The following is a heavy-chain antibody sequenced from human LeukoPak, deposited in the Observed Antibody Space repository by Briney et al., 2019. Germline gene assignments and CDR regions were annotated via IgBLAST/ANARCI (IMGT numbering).Heavy chain of an antibody. V-gene: IGHV3-30*18. D-gene: IGHD6-19*01. CDR3: AKDWASGVAADNWFDP. Sequence: GRSLRLSCAASGFTFSSYGMHWVLEAPGTGLEWVAVISYDGSNKYYADSVKGRFTISRDNSKNTLYLQMNSLRAEDTAVYYCAKDWASGVAADNWFDPWGQGTLVTVSS. CDR1: GFTFSSYG. CDR2: ISYDGSNK. J-gene: IGHJ5*02.